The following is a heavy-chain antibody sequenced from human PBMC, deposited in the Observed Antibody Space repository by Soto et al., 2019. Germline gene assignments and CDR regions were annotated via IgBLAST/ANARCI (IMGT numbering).Heavy chain of an antibody. CDR2: IKSKSDGGTT. Sequence: GGSLRLACFASGFAFSDDWMSYVRQAPGEWLDWVGRIKSKSDGGTTEYAAPVRGRFTISRDDSKNTLYLQMNSLKPEDTAVYYCTTDLWRIAVVVGSTGYVNPWGQGTPVTVS. V-gene: IGHV3-15*01. J-gene: IGHJ5*02. CDR3: TTDLWRIAVVVGSTGYVNP. D-gene: IGHD2-15*01. CDR1: GFAFSDDW.